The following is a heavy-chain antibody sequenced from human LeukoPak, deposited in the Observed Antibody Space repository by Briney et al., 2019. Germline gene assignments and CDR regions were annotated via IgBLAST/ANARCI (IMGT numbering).Heavy chain of an antibody. CDR1: GFTFSSYW. J-gene: IGHJ6*02. CDR3: ARDHDYYGSGSPPYYYYGMDV. Sequence: GGSLRLSCVASGFTFSSYWMSWVRQAPGKGLEWVANIMQDGSEKYYVDSVQGRFTISRDNAKNSLYLQMNSLRAEDTAVYYCARDHDYYGSGSPPYYYYGMDVWGQGTTVTVSS. V-gene: IGHV3-7*01. D-gene: IGHD3-10*01. CDR2: IMQDGSEK.